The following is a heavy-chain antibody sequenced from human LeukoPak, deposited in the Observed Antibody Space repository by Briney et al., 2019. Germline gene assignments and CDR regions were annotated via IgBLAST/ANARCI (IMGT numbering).Heavy chain of an antibody. CDR2: ISAYNGNT. CDR1: GYTFTSYG. V-gene: IGHV1-18*01. J-gene: IGHJ4*02. D-gene: IGHD3-9*01. CDR3: ARDGHYDILTGYSFYFDY. Sequence: ASVKVSCKASGYTFTSYGISWVRQAPGQGLEWMGWISAYNGNTNYAQKLQGRVTMTTDTSTSTAYMELRSLRSDDTAVYYCARDGHYDILTGYSFYFDYWGQGTLVTVAS.